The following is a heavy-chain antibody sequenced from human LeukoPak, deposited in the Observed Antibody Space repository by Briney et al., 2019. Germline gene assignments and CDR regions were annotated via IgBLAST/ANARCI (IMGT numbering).Heavy chain of an antibody. Sequence: ASVTVSCKASAYNFISYGISWVRLVPGQGLEWMGWISAYNGDTNYAQRFQGRVTMTTDTSTDTAYMELRSLKSDDTAVYYCARNAYKTSSENYFDFWGRGTLVTVSS. CDR1: AYNFISYG. D-gene: IGHD2-21*01. J-gene: IGHJ4*02. CDR3: ARNAYKTSSENYFDF. V-gene: IGHV1-18*01. CDR2: ISAYNGDT.